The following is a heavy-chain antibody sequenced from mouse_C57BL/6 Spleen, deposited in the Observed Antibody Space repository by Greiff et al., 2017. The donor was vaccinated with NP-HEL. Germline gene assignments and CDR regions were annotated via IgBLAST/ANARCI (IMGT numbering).Heavy chain of an antibody. D-gene: IGHD2-1*01. CDR3: AREDYYGNPYYFDY. CDR1: GYSITSGYY. J-gene: IGHJ2*01. Sequence: EVKLQESGPGLVKPSQSLSLTCSVTGYSITSGYYWNWIRQFPGNKLEWMGYISYDGSNNYNPSLKNRISITRDTSKNQFFLKLNSVTTEDTATYYCAREDYYGNPYYFDYWGQGTTLTVSS. V-gene: IGHV3-6*01. CDR2: ISYDGSN.